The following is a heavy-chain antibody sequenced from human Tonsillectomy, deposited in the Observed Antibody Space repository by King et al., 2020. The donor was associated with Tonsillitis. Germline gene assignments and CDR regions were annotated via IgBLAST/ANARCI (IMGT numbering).Heavy chain of an antibody. CDR1: GGSISSYY. D-gene: IGHD2/OR15-2a*01. V-gene: IGHV4-4*07. Sequence: QLQESGPGLVKPSETLSLTCTVSGGSISSYYWSWIRQPAGKGLEWIGRIYTSGSTNYNPSLKSRVTMSVDTSKNQFSLKLSSVTAPDTAVYYCAREHLPTIYTNWFDPWGQGTLVTVSS. CDR3: AREHLPTIYTNWFDP. J-gene: IGHJ5*02. CDR2: IYTSGST.